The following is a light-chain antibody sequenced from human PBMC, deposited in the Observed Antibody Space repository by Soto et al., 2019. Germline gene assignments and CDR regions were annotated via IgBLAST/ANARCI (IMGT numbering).Light chain of an antibody. J-gene: IGKJ2*01. CDR3: LRYGDSPPAYT. CDR2: GAS. Sequence: EIVLTQSPGTLSLSPGERATLSCRASQSVNSRDFAWYRQTPGQAPSLLIYGASNRATGIPDRFSGSGSGTDFTLTISRLEPEDFAVYYCLRYGDSPPAYTFGQGTKLEIK. V-gene: IGKV3-20*01. CDR1: QSVNSRD.